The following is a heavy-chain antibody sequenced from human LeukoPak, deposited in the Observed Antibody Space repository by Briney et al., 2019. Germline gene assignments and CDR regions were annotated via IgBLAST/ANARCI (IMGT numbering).Heavy chain of an antibody. CDR2: IYSGGST. D-gene: IGHD4/OR15-4a*01. J-gene: IGHJ4*02. V-gene: IGHV3-66*01. CDR1: EFSVGSNY. CDR3: AKGLARFGYGALLDY. Sequence: PGGSLRLSCAASEFSVGSNYMTWVRQAPGKGLEWVSLIYSGGSTYYADSVKGRFTISRDNSKNTLYLQMNSLRAEDTAVYYCAKGLARFGYGALLDYWGQGTLVTVSS.